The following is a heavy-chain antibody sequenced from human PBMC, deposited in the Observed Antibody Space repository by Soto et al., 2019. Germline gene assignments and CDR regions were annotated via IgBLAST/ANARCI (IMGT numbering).Heavy chain of an antibody. J-gene: IGHJ3*01. CDR3: ARISARRNDFDV. CDR1: NYLFGAFG. Sequence: QVQLVQSGAEVKNPGASVKVSCQASNYLFGAFGISWVRQAPGQGLAWMGWITPYNGNTHYAEKFQDRVTMTADKSTTTAYMEVRRLTSDDTAVYFCARISARRNDFDVWGQGTVVTVSS. V-gene: IGHV1-18*01. CDR2: ITPYNGNT.